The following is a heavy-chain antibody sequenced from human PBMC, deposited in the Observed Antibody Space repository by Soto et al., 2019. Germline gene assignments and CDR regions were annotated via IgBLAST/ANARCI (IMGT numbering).Heavy chain of an antibody. Sequence: SETLSLTCTVSGGSVSSGSYYWSWIRQPPGKGLEWIGYIYYSGSTNYNPSLKSRVTISVDTSKNQFSLKLSSVTAADTAVYYCARDLVRGYSYGLGSYYGMDVWGQGTTVTVSS. CDR3: ARDLVRGYSYGLGSYYGMDV. V-gene: IGHV4-61*01. J-gene: IGHJ6*02. CDR1: GGSVSSGSYY. D-gene: IGHD5-18*01. CDR2: IYYSGST.